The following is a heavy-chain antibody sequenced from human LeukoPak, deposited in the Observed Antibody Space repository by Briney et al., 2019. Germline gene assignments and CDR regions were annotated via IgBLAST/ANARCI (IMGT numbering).Heavy chain of an antibody. CDR3: GRTTSIVVGSSGFDY. V-gene: IGHV1-2*06. J-gene: IGHJ4*02. CDR1: GYTFTGYY. CDR2: INPNSGGT. D-gene: IGHD2-15*01. Sequence: ASVKVSCKASGYTFTGYYMHWVRQAPGQGLEWMGRINPNSGGTNYAQKFQGRVTMTRDTSISTAYMELSRLRSDDTAVYYCGRTTSIVVGSSGFDYWGQGTLVTVSS.